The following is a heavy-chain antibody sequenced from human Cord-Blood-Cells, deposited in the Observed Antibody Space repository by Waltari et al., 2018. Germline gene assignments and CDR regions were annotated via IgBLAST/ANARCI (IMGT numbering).Heavy chain of an antibody. Sequence: QVQLVESGGGVVQPGRSLRLSCAASGFTFSSYAMHWVRQAPGKGLEGVAFISYDGSNKYYADSVKGRFTISRDNSKNTLYLQMNSLRAEDTAVYYCARDPQGTHFDYWGQGTLVTVSS. CDR3: ARDPQGTHFDY. J-gene: IGHJ4*02. CDR2: ISYDGSNK. CDR1: GFTFSSYA. V-gene: IGHV3-30-3*01. D-gene: IGHD3-10*01.